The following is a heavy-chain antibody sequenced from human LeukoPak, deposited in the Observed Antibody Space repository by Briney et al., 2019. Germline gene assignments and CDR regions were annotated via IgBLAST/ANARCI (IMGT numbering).Heavy chain of an antibody. V-gene: IGHV1-2*02. Sequence: ASVKVSCKASGYTFTAYYIHWVRQAPGQGLEWMGWINPNSGGTNFAQKFQGRVTTTRDTSISTAYMELSRLTSDETAVYYCARDSSSFWPPTYYFDYWGQGTLVTVSS. D-gene: IGHD6-19*01. CDR3: ARDSSSFWPPTYYFDY. CDR2: INPNSGGT. J-gene: IGHJ4*02. CDR1: GYTFTAYY.